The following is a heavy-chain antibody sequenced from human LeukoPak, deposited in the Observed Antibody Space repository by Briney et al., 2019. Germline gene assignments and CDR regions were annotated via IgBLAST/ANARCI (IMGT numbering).Heavy chain of an antibody. Sequence: ASVKVSCKASGYTFTNYYIHWVRQAPGQGLEWMGRIKPNSGDTDYAQKFQGRVTMTRDTSISTAYMELSRLKSDDTAVYYCARDRDYGDYLGDYWGQGILVTVTS. CDR3: ARDRDYGDYLGDY. V-gene: IGHV1-2*06. CDR2: IKPNSGDT. J-gene: IGHJ4*02. CDR1: GYTFTNYY. D-gene: IGHD4-17*01.